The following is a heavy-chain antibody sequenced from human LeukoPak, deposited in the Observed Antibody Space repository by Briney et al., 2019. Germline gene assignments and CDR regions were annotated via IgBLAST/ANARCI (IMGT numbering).Heavy chain of an antibody. J-gene: IGHJ3*02. D-gene: IGHD6-13*01. CDR2: IIPIFGTA. CDR3: ARTSGGIAAAGDAFDI. CDR1: GGTFSSYA. Sequence: AASVKVSCKASGGTFSSYAISWVRQAPGQGLEWMGGIIPIFGTANYAQKFQGRVTITTDESTSTAYMELSSLRSEDTAVYYCARTSGGIAAAGDAFDIWGQGTMVTVSS. V-gene: IGHV1-69*05.